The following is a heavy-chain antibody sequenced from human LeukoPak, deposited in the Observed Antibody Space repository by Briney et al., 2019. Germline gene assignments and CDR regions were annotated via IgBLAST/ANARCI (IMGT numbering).Heavy chain of an antibody. V-gene: IGHV4-34*01. CDR2: INHSGST. Sequence: PSETLSLTCAVYGGSFSGYYWSWIRQPPGKGLEWIGEINHSGSTNYNPSLKSRVTISVDTSKNQFSLKLSSVTAADTAVYYCARSSGITGTTLYYAFDIWGQGTMVIVSS. D-gene: IGHD1-7*01. CDR3: ARSSGITGTTLYYAFDI. J-gene: IGHJ3*02. CDR1: GGSFSGYY.